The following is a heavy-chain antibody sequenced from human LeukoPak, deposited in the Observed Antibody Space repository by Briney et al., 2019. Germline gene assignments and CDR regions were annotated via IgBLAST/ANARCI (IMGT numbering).Heavy chain of an antibody. Sequence: HPGGSLRLSCAASGFTFSSYWMSWVRQAPGKGLEWVANIKQDGSEKYYVDSVKGRFTISRDNAKNSLYLQMNSLRAEDTAVYYCARDSPSDNTGYYRDAFDIWGQGTMVTVSS. V-gene: IGHV3-7*01. CDR1: GFTFSSYW. D-gene: IGHD3-22*01. CDR3: ARDSPSDNTGYYRDAFDI. CDR2: IKQDGSEK. J-gene: IGHJ3*02.